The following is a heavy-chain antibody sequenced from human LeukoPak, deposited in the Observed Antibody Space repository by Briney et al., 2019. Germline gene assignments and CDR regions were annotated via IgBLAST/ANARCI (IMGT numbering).Heavy chain of an antibody. J-gene: IGHJ4*02. D-gene: IGHD2-2*01. CDR2: ISSSSSTI. CDR3: ARVGAPAAFDY. V-gene: IGHV3-48*04. Sequence: GGSLRLSCAASGFTFSSYAMSWVRQAPGKGLEWVSYISSSSSTIYYADSVKGRFTISRDNAKNSLYLQMDSLRAEDTAVYYCARVGAPAAFDYWGQGTLVTVSS. CDR1: GFTFSSYA.